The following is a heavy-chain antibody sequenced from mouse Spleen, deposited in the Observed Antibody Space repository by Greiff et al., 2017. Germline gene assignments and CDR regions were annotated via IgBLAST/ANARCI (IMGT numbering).Heavy chain of an antibody. CDR1: GYTFTSYW. Sequence: VHVKQSGTVLARPGASVKMSCKTSGYTFTSYWMHWVKQRPGQGLEWIGAIYPGNSDTSYNQKFKGKAKLTAVTSASTAYMELSSLTNEDSAVYYCTREDYYGSSFFGYWGQGTTLTVSS. D-gene: IGHD1-1*01. CDR3: TREDYYGSSFFGY. J-gene: IGHJ2*01. CDR2: IYPGNSDT. V-gene: IGHV1-5*01.